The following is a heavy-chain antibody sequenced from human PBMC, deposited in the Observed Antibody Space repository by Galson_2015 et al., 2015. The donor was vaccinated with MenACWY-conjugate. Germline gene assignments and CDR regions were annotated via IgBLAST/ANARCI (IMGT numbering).Heavy chain of an antibody. CDR1: GGSISSSSYY. CDR3: ARDGQDGVATIPFDY. D-gene: IGHD5-12*01. V-gene: IGHV4-39*07. J-gene: IGHJ4*02. Sequence: ETLSLTYTVSGGSISSSSYYWGWIRQPPGKGLEWIGSIYYSGSTYYNPSLKSRVTISVDTSKNQFSLKLSSVTAADTAVYYCARDGQDGVATIPFDYWGQGTLVTVPS. CDR2: IYYSGST.